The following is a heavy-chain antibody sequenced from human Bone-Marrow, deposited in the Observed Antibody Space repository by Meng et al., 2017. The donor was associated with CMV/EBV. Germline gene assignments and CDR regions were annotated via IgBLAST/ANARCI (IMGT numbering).Heavy chain of an antibody. J-gene: IGHJ6*02. CDR2: IRYDGSNK. Sequence: LTLTCAASGFTFNNYGMHWVRQAPGKGLEWVAFIRYDGSNKYYVESVKGRFSISRDNSKNTLDLQMKSLRAEDTAVYYCAKDLGGGIVVKTGGTGYYYGMDVWGQGTTVTVSS. CDR1: GFTFNNYG. D-gene: IGHD2-2*01. V-gene: IGHV3-30*02. CDR3: AKDLGGGIVVKTGGTGYYYGMDV.